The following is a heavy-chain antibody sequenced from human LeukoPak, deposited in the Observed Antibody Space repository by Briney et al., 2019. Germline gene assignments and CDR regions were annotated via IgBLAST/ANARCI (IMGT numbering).Heavy chain of an antibody. CDR3: ARDAVGYSYGSPDY. CDR2: SNGDGSTT. D-gene: IGHD5-18*01. CDR1: GFTFSSYW. J-gene: IGHJ4*02. V-gene: IGHV3-74*01. Sequence: PGGSLRLSCAASGFTFSSYWMHWVRQAPGKGLVWVSRSNGDGSTTSYADSVKGRFTISRDNAKNTVYLQMNGLRAEDTAVYYCARDAVGYSYGSPDYWGQGTLVTVSS.